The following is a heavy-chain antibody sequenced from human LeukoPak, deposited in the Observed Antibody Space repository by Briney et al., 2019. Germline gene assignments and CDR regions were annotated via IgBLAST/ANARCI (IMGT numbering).Heavy chain of an antibody. Sequence: GGSLRLSCTASGFTFSTYDMSWVRQAPGKGLEWVSTVRVNGRSTYYADSVKGRFTISRDNSKNTLYLQMNSLRAEDTAVYYCARTETVVTSPFDCWGQGTLVTVSS. V-gene: IGHV3-23*01. CDR2: VRVNGRST. CDR3: ARTETVVTSPFDC. D-gene: IGHD4-23*01. CDR1: GFTFSTYD. J-gene: IGHJ4*02.